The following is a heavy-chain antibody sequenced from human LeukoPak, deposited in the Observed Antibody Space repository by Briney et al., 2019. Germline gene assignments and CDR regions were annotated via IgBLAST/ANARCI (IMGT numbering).Heavy chain of an antibody. CDR2: ISSSGSTI. Sequence: GGSLRLSCAASGFTFSDYYMSWIRQAPGKGLEWISYISSSGSTIYYADSVKGRFTISRDNAKNSLYMQMNSLGAEDTAVYYCARRKGSEYDYGMDVWGQGTTVTVSS. CDR1: GFTFSDYY. D-gene: IGHD2-15*01. J-gene: IGHJ6*02. CDR3: ARRKGSEYDYGMDV. V-gene: IGHV3-11*01.